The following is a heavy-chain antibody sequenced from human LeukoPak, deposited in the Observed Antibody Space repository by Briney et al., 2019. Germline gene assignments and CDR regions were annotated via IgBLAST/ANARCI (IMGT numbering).Heavy chain of an antibody. Sequence: GGSLRLSCAASGFTFSSYAMSWVRQAPGKGLEWVSAISGSGGSTYYADSVKGRFTISRDNSKNTLYLQMNNLRAEDTAVYYCAKIKMVRGVSTAFDYWGQGTLVTVSS. V-gene: IGHV3-23*01. CDR2: ISGSGGST. CDR1: GFTFSSYA. CDR3: AKIKMVRGVSTAFDY. D-gene: IGHD3-10*01. J-gene: IGHJ4*02.